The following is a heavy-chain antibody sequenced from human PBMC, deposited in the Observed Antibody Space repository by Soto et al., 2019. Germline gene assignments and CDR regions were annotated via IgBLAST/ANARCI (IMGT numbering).Heavy chain of an antibody. CDR1: GFTFSSYG. CDR3: AKDQGDYYGMDV. J-gene: IGHJ6*02. V-gene: IGHV3-30*18. CDR2: ISYDGSNK. Sequence: GSLRLSCAASGFTFSSYGMHWVRQAPGKGLEWVAVISYDGSNKYYADSVKGRFTISRDNSKNTLYLQMNSLRAEDTAVYYCAKDQGDYYGMDVWGQGTTVTVSS.